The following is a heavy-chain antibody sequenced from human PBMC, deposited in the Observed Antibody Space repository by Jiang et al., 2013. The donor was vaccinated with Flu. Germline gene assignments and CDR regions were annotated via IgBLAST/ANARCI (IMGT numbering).Heavy chain of an antibody. D-gene: IGHD3-10*01. J-gene: IGHJ4*02. CDR3: AKDYGSGSYYTLVDY. Sequence: WVRPGVQGRGLEWVSAISGSGGSTYYADSVKGRFTISRDNSKNTLYLQMNSLRAEDTAVYYCAKDYGSGSYYTLVDYWGQGTLVTVSS. CDR2: ISGSGGST. V-gene: IGHV3-23*01.